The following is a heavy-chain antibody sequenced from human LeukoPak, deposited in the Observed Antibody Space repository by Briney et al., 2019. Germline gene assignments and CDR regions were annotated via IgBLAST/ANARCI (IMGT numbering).Heavy chain of an antibody. D-gene: IGHD1-26*01. V-gene: IGHV3-23*01. CDR2: TCGNDGKT. J-gene: IGHJ4*02. CDR3: AREEGVGATYPNYFDY. CDR1: GFTFSTFA. Sequence: GGSLRLSCAASGFTFSTFAMSWVRQAPGKGLEWVSSTCGNDGKTYYADSVKGRFTISRDNSKNTLYLQMNSLRAEDTAVYYCAREEGVGATYPNYFDYWGQGTLVTVSS.